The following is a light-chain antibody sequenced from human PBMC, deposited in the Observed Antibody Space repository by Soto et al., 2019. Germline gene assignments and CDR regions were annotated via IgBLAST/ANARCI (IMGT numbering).Light chain of an antibody. Sequence: DVQMTQSPSSLSAFVGDRVTITCRASQGIAPYLAWFQQKPGKVPKLLIYATSTLQSGVPSRFSGSGSGTDFTLTISSLQPEDVATYYCQKYNSAPRTVGGGTKVEIK. V-gene: IGKV1-27*01. CDR2: ATS. CDR1: QGIAPY. J-gene: IGKJ4*01. CDR3: QKYNSAPRT.